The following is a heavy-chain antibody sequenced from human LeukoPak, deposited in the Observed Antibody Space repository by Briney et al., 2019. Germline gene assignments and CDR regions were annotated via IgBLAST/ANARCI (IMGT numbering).Heavy chain of an antibody. D-gene: IGHD3-16*01. V-gene: IGHV1-2*02. J-gene: IGHJ3*02. Sequence: ASVKVSCKASGYTFTDYYIHWVRQAPGQGLECMGWINPNNGGTNYSQKFQGRVTMTRDTSISTAYMEVSSLRSDDTAVYYCARHTSTGALHTCGQGTMVTVSS. CDR3: ARHTSTGALHT. CDR1: GYTFTDYY. CDR2: INPNNGGT.